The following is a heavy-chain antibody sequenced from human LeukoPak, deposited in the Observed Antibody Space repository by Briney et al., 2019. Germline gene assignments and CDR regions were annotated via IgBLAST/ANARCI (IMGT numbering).Heavy chain of an antibody. V-gene: IGHV6-1*01. CDR1: GGSVSSNSAA. J-gene: IGHJ4*02. D-gene: IGHD3-10*01. CDR3: ARGGITMVRGNIDY. CDR2: TYYRSKWYN. Sequence: SQTLSLTCAISGGSVSSNSAAWNWIRQSPSRGLEWLGRTYYRSKWYNDYAVSVKSRITINPDTSKNQFSLQLNSVTPEDTAVYYCARGGITMVRGNIDYWGQGTLVTVSS.